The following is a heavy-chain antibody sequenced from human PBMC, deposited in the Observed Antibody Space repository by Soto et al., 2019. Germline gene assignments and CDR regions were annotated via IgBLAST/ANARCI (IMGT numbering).Heavy chain of an antibody. Sequence: SETLSLTCTVSGGSIISYYWTWIRQPPGKGLEWIGYIYYSGSTNYSPSLKSRVTISVDTSKNQFSLKLSSVTAADTAVYYCARSPSGWYYFDYWGQGTLVTVSS. CDR1: GGSIISYY. CDR3: ARSPSGWYYFDY. J-gene: IGHJ4*02. CDR2: IYYSGST. D-gene: IGHD6-19*01. V-gene: IGHV4-59*01.